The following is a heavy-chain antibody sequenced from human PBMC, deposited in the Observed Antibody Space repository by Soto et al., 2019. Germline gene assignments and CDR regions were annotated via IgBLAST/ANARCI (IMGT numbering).Heavy chain of an antibody. D-gene: IGHD3-10*01. CDR2: ITSTSSTK. CDR1: GFTFSSHT. Sequence: EVQLVESGGGLVHPGGSLRLSCVASGFTFSSHTMNWVRQAPGKGLEWISYITSTSSTKYYADSVKGRFTISRDNANNSLYLQMNSLRDEDTAVYYCARRITMVRGTYYYYAMDVWGQGTTVTVSS. V-gene: IGHV3-48*02. J-gene: IGHJ6*02. CDR3: ARRITMVRGTYYYYAMDV.